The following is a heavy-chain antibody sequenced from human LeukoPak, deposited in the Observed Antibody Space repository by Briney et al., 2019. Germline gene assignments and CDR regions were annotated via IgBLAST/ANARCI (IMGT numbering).Heavy chain of an antibody. CDR2: IYSGDST. J-gene: IGHJ6*02. CDR3: ARSGFGVLYYYGMDV. V-gene: IGHV3-66*01. D-gene: IGHD3-10*01. Sequence: GGSLRLSSAASGFTDSSHYMSWLRHAQGKGLEWVSIIYSGDSTYYADSVKGRFTISRDNSKNTLWLQMNSLRAEETAVYYCARSGFGVLYYYGMDVWGQGTTVTVSS. CDR1: GFTDSSHY.